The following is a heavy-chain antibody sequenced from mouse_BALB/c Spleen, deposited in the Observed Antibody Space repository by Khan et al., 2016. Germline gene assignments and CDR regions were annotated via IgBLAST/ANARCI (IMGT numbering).Heavy chain of an antibody. CDR1: GYSFTSYW. D-gene: IGHD2-12*01. CDR3: ANYCYDDY. V-gene: IGHV1S126*01. J-gene: IGHJ2*01. Sequence: QVQLQQSGPQLVRPGASVKISCKASGYSFTSYWMHWVKQRPGQGLEWIGMIDPSDSETRVNQKFKDKATLTVDQSSSPAYMQLSSTTSEASAVYYCANYCYDDYGSQGTTLTVSS. CDR2: IDPSDSET.